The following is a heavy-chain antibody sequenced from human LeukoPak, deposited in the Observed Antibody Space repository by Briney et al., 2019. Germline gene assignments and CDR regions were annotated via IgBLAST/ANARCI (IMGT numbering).Heavy chain of an antibody. CDR3: ARTRDAGYFDY. V-gene: IGHV4-59*01. CDR2: TYYSGRT. J-gene: IGHJ4*02. CDR1: GGSIISYY. Sequence: SETLSLTCTVSGGSIISYYWSWIRQPPGRGREWIGYTYYSGRTNYNPSLKRRITIAVDTSKNQFSLELSSVSAADTAVYYCARTRDAGYFDYWGQGTLVTVSS.